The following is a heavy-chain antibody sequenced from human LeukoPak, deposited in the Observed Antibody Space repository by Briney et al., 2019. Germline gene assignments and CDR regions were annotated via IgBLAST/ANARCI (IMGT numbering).Heavy chain of an antibody. Sequence: GGSLRLSWAAAGFTFSTYGVSWVRQVAGEVMEWVSAITGTGASAYYAASVKCRFTVSRDNSNNTLFLQMHSLRAADTAVYYCAKGDTMIAHSFDYWGQGTLVTVSS. CDR1: GFTFSTYG. CDR2: ITGTGASA. CDR3: AKGDTMIAHSFDY. J-gene: IGHJ4*02. V-gene: IGHV3-23*01. D-gene: IGHD3-22*01.